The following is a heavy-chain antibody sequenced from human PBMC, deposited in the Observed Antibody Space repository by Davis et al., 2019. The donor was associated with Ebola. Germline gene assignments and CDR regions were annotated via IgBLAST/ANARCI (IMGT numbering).Heavy chain of an antibody. D-gene: IGHD1-20*01. CDR1: GFTFRDAC. J-gene: IGHJ3*01. V-gene: IGHV3-15*01. CDR2: IKSENDGRCT. Sequence: GGSLRLSCAASGFTFRDACMRWVRQAPGKGLEWVGRIKSENDGRCTDYAAPVKGRFTISRDDSKHILYLQMNSLRTEDTAMYYCASLRRTITGMDDGFDVWGQGTMVTVSS. CDR3: ASLRRTITGMDDGFDV.